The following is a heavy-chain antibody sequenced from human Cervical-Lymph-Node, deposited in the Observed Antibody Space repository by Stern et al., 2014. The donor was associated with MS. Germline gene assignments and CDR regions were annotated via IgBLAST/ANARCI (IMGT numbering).Heavy chain of an antibody. J-gene: IGHJ5*02. V-gene: IGHV4-59*11. CDR2: IYYSGTT. CDR1: GASITNHI. Sequence: QVQLQQSGAGLLRPAETLSLTCKVSGASITNHIWSWIRQPPGKGLEWIGYIYYSGTTNYNASLKGRIAISIDTSMTQFSLRLSSVTAADTAVYYCARATHLWGQGTLVAVSS. CDR3: ARATHL.